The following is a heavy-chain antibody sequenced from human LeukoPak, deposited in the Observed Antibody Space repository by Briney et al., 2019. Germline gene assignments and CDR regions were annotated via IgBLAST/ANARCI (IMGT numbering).Heavy chain of an antibody. CDR1: GYTFTDYY. D-gene: IGHD2-2*01. V-gene: IGHV1-2*02. CDR3: ARANFLYCSSTTCLFGY. Sequence: ASVKVSFKASGYTFTDYYMHWVRQAPGQGFEWIGWINPNSGDTNYAQKFQGRVTMTRDTSISTAHMELSRLRSDDTAVYYCARANFLYCSSTTCLFGYWGQGTLVIVSS. CDR2: INPNSGDT. J-gene: IGHJ4*02.